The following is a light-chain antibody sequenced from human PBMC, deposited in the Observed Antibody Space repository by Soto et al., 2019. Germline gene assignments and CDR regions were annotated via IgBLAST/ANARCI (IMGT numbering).Light chain of an antibody. CDR2: GVS. V-gene: IGKV3D-15*01. CDR1: QSVSSN. CDR3: QQSYITPRT. Sequence: EIVMTQSPATLSVSPGERATLSCRASQSVSSNFAWYQQKPGQAPRLLISGVSNRATGIPDRFSGSGSGTDFTLTISALQPEDFAAYFCQQSYITPRTFGQGTKVDIK. J-gene: IGKJ1*01.